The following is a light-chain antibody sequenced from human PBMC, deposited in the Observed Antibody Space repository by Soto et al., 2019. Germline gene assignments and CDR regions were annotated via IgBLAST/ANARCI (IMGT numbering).Light chain of an antibody. V-gene: IGKV3-20*01. CDR3: QQYGSSPGT. CDR2: GAS. J-gene: IGKJ2*01. CDR1: QSVSSSY. Sequence: EIVLTQSPGTLSLSPGERATLSCRAIQSVSSSYLAWDQQKPGQAPRLLIYGASSRATGIPDRFSGSGSGTDFNLTISRLEPEDFAVYYCQQYGSSPGTFGQGTKLEIK.